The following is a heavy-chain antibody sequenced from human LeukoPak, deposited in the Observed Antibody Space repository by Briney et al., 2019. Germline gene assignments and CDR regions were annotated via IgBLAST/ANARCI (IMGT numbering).Heavy chain of an antibody. V-gene: IGHV1-46*01. CDR3: AHSSGYRDAFDI. D-gene: IGHD3-22*01. CDR1: GYTFTSDY. CDR2: INPSGGST. J-gene: IGHJ3*02. Sequence: ASVKVSCKASGYTFTSDYMHWVRQAPGQGLEWMGIINPSGGSTSYAQKFQGRVTITRDTSTSTVYMELSSLRSEDTAVYYCAHSSGYRDAFDIWGQGTMVTVSS.